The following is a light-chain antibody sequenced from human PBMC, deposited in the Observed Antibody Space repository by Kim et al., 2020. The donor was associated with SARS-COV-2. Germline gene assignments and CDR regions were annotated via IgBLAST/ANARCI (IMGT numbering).Light chain of an antibody. CDR1: QGISSY. CDR2: DAS. Sequence: EIVLPQSPATLSLSPGERATLSCRASQGISSYLAWYQQKPGQAPRLLIYDASNRATGIPARFSVSGSGTDFTLTISSLGPEDFAVYYCQQRTSWPTVTFGGGTKVDIK. CDR3: QQRTSWPTVT. J-gene: IGKJ4*01. V-gene: IGKV3-11*01.